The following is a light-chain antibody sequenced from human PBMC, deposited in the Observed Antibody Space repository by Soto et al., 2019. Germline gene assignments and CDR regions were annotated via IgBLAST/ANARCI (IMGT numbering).Light chain of an antibody. V-gene: IGKV1-33*01. J-gene: IGKJ2*01. Sequence: DIQMTQPPSSLSASVGDRITITCQASQAISNRLNWYHQKPGKAPNLLIYDASNLAAGVPSGFSGSGSGTHFTFTITSLQPEDIGTYYCQNCFTVPYTFGQGTKVDTK. CDR1: QAISNR. CDR3: QNCFTVPYT. CDR2: DAS.